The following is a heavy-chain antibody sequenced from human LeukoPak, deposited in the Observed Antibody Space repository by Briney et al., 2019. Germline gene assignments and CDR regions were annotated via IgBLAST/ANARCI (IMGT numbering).Heavy chain of an antibody. J-gene: IGHJ4*02. Sequence: SETLSLTCSVSGVSISNYYWTWIRQPPGKGLEWVGYVYYSGNTNYNPSLKSRVTISVDTSKNQFSLRLTSVTAADTAVYYCARVWWEYSSGLTYPYYFDYWGQGTLVTVSS. V-gene: IGHV4-59*01. CDR1: GVSISNYY. D-gene: IGHD3-22*01. CDR2: VYYSGNT. CDR3: ARVWWEYSSGLTYPYYFDY.